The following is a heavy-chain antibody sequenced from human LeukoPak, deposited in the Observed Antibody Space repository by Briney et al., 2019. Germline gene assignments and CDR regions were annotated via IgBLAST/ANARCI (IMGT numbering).Heavy chain of an antibody. CDR3: AKHYYDSSGYYYFDY. V-gene: IGHV3-23*01. CDR1: GFTSSSYA. D-gene: IGHD3-22*01. CDR2: ISGSGGST. J-gene: IGHJ4*02. Sequence: GGSLRLSCAASGFTSSSYAMSWVRQAPGKGLEWVSAISGSGGSTYYADSVKGRFTISRDNSKNTLYLQMNSLRAEDTAVYYCAKHYYDSSGYYYFDYWGQGTLVTVSS.